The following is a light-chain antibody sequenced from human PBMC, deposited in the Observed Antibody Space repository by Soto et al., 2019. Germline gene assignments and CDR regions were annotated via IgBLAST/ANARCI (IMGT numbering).Light chain of an antibody. V-gene: IGKV3-20*01. J-gene: IGKJ4*01. Sequence: EIVMTQFPGTLSLSPGKRATLSCRAIQSVGSSYLASYQQEPGQAPRLLIYGASSRATGIPDRFSGSGSGTSFNLTISRLEPEDFALYYCQKYGSSPLTVGGGTNVDIK. CDR3: QKYGSSPLT. CDR1: QSVGSSY. CDR2: GAS.